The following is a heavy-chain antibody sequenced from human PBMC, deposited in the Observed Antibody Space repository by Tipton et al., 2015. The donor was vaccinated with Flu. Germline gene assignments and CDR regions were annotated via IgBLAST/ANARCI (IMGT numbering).Heavy chain of an antibody. D-gene: IGHD5-12*01. CDR3: ARRPNSGYYYFDS. CDR2: IHPGDSST. V-gene: IGHV5-51*01. CDR1: GYDFTNYW. Sequence: QSGPEVKKPGESLKISCKGFGYDFTNYWIGWVRQMPGKGLEWMGIIHPGDSSTRYSPSFQGQVSMSANKSIRTAYLQWHSLKASDTAMYFCARRPNSGYYYFDSWGQGTLVPVSS. J-gene: IGHJ4*02.